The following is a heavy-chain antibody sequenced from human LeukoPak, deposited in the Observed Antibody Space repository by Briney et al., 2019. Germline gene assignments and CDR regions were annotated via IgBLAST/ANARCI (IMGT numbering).Heavy chain of an antibody. Sequence: GGSLRLSCAASGFTVSTNYMTWVRQAPGKGLEWVSVIYSGGNTYYADSVKGRFTISRDNSKNTLYLQMNSLRAEDTAVYYCAKDLTTVVARYWYFDLWGRGTLVTVSS. CDR2: IYSGGNT. CDR1: GFTVSTNY. D-gene: IGHD4-23*01. CDR3: AKDLTTVVARYWYFDL. J-gene: IGHJ2*01. V-gene: IGHV3-53*01.